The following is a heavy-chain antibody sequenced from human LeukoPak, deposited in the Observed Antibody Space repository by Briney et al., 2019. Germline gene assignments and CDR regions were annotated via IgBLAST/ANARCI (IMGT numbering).Heavy chain of an antibody. Sequence: SETLSLTCTVSGGSISSYYWSWIRQPPGKGLEWIGYIYYSGSTNYSPSLKSRVTMSVDTSKNQFSLKLSSVTAADTAVYYCARIDRAVAGTIDYWGQGTLVTVSS. CDR3: ARIDRAVAGTIDY. J-gene: IGHJ4*02. D-gene: IGHD6-19*01. CDR2: IYYSGST. CDR1: GGSISSYY. V-gene: IGHV4-59*08.